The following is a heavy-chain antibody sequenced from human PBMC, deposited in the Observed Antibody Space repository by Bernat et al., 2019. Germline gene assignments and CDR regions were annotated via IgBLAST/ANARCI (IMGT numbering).Heavy chain of an antibody. V-gene: IGHV3-23*01. D-gene: IGHD3-22*01. Sequence: EVQLLESGGGLVQPGGSLRLSCAASGFTFLSYAMSWDRQAPGKGLEWVSAMSGSGIDTYYTDSVKGRFTISRDNSKDTLYLQMNSLRAEDTAVYFCVKGDYYYHDSSAYLDHWGQGTLVTVSS. CDR2: MSGSGIDT. J-gene: IGHJ4*02. CDR1: GFTFLSYA. CDR3: VKGDYYYHDSSAYLDH.